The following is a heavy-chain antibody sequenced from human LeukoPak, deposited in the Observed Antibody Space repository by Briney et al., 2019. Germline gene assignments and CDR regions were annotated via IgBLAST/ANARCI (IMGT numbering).Heavy chain of an antibody. V-gene: IGHV1-18*01. CDR1: GYTFTSYG. Sequence: ASVKVSCKASGYTFTSYGISWVRQAPGQGLEWMGWISAYNGNTNYAQKLQGRVTMTTDTSTSTTYMELRSLRSDDTAVYYCARRGGPDFWSGYPTNNWGQGTLVTVSS. CDR3: ARRGGPDFWSGYPTNN. CDR2: ISAYNGNT. J-gene: IGHJ4*02. D-gene: IGHD3-3*01.